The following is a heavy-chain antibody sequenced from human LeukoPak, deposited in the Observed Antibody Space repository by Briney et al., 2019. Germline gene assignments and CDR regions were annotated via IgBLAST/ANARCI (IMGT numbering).Heavy chain of an antibody. Sequence: GGSLRLSCAASGFTFSSYAMHWVRQAPGKGLEWVAVISYDGSNKYYADSVKGRFTISRDNSKNTLYLQMNSLRAEDTAVYYCATRFGYYYGSGSRYMDVWGKGTTVTISS. J-gene: IGHJ6*03. V-gene: IGHV3-30*14. CDR1: GFTFSSYA. CDR3: ATRFGYYYGSGSRYMDV. D-gene: IGHD3-10*01. CDR2: ISYDGSNK.